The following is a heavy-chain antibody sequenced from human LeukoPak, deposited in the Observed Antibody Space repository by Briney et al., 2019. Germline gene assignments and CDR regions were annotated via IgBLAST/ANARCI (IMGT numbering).Heavy chain of an antibody. CDR2: ISGSGGST. Sequence: GGSLRLSCGASGFTFSTYWMSWVRQAPGKGLEWVSAISGSGGSTCYADSVKGRFTISRDNPKNTLYLQMNSLRAEDTAVYYCAKDSTSFDYWGQGTLVTVSS. J-gene: IGHJ4*02. V-gene: IGHV3-23*01. CDR1: GFTFSTYW. CDR3: AKDSTSFDY.